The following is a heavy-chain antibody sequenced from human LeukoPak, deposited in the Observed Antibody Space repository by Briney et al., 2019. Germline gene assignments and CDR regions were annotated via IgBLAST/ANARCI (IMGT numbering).Heavy chain of an antibody. J-gene: IGHJ4*02. D-gene: IGHD3-3*01. CDR3: ARRAGGTIFGFDY. V-gene: IGHV4-61*01. CDR2: IYYSGST. CDR1: GGSVSSGSYY. Sequence: SSETLSLTCTVSGGSVSSGSYYWSWIRQPPGKGLEWIGYIYYSGSTNYNPSLKSRVTISVDTSKNQFSLKLSSVTAADTAVYYCARRAGGTIFGFDYWGQGTLVTVSS.